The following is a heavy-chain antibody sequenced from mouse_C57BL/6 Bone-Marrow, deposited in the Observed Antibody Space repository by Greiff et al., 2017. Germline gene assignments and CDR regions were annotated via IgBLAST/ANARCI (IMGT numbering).Heavy chain of an antibody. J-gene: IGHJ3*01. CDR2: INPSSGYT. V-gene: IGHV1-7*01. CDR3: ARWSLRRGFAY. D-gene: IGHD1-2*01. Sequence: QVHVKQSGAELAQPGASVKLSCKASGYTFTSYWMHWVKQRPGQGLEWIGYINPSSGYTKYNQKFKDKATLTADKSSSTAYMQLSSLTYVDSAVYYCARWSLRRGFAYWGRGTLVTVSA. CDR1: GYTFTSYW.